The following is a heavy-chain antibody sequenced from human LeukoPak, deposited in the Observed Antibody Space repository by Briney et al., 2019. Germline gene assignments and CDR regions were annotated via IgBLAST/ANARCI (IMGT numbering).Heavy chain of an antibody. J-gene: IGHJ5*02. D-gene: IGHD6-19*01. CDR3: ARSPNSSGWYGNWFDP. Sequence: SETLSLTCAVSGGSISSSNWWSWVRQPPGKGLEWIGEIYHSGSTNYNPSHKSRVTISVDKSKNQFSLKLSSVTAADTAVYYCARSPNSSGWYGNWFDPWGQGTLVTVSS. V-gene: IGHV4-4*02. CDR2: IYHSGST. CDR1: GGSISSSNW.